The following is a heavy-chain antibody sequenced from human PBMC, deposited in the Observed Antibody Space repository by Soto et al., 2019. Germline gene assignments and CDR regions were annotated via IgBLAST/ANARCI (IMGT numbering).Heavy chain of an antibody. CDR2: ISAYNGNT. J-gene: IGHJ6*04. CDR3: ARAKLFEFVEPGETVSFYYGMDV. V-gene: IGHV1-18*01. CDR1: GYTFTSYG. Sequence: ASVKVSCKASGYTFTSYGISWVRQAPGQGLEWMGWISAYNGNTNYAQKLQGRVTMTTDTSTSTAYMELRSLRSDDTAVYYCARAKLFEFVEPGETVSFYYGMDVWGKGTTVTVSS. D-gene: IGHD2-21*01.